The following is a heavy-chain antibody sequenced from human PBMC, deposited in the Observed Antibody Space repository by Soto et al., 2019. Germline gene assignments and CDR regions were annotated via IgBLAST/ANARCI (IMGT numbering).Heavy chain of an antibody. CDR3: ARSRSVLGYFYYGMDV. CDR2: IIPVFGTA. CDR1: GGTFSSYA. J-gene: IGHJ6*02. Sequence: QVQLVQSGAEVKKPGSSGKVSCTSSGGTFSSYAYSWVRQAPGQGLEWMGGIIPVFGTATYAQNFQGRLTITADESTRTAYMELSSLRSEDTAVYYCARSRSVLGYFYYGMDVWAQGTTVTVSS. V-gene: IGHV1-69*01. D-gene: IGHD6-19*01.